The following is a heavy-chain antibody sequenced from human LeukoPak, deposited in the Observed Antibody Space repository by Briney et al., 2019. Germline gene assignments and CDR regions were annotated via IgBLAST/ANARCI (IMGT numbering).Heavy chain of an antibody. V-gene: IGHV5-51*01. D-gene: IGHD6-13*01. CDR1: GYSFASFW. CDR3: ASIVVAAAGRGYYYYGMDV. CDR2: IYPGDSDT. Sequence: TGESLKISCKGSGYSFASFWIGWVRQMPGKGLEWMGIIYPGDSDTRYSPSFQGQVTISADKSISTTYVQWSSLKASDTAIYYCASIVVAAAGRGYYYYGMDVWGQGTTVTVSS. J-gene: IGHJ6*02.